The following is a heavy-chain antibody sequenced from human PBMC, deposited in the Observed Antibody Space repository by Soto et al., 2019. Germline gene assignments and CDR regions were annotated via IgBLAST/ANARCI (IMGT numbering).Heavy chain of an antibody. D-gene: IGHD6-6*01. J-gene: IGHJ4*02. CDR2: IYHSGST. CDR1: DGCRSRGGYS. CDR3: ARVPAS. V-gene: IGHV4-30-2*01. Sequence: SVPCSVADGCRSRGGYSWSWVRQPPGKGLEWIGYIYHSGSTYYNPSLKSRVTISVDRSKNQFSLKLSSVTAADTAVYYCARVPASRGQGTLVPVSS.